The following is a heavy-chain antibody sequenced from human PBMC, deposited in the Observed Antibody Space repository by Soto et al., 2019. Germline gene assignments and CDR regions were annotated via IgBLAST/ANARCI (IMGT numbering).Heavy chain of an antibody. J-gene: IGHJ6*02. CDR1: GFTFSSYE. D-gene: IGHD6-13*01. CDR2: ISSSGSTI. Sequence: EVQLVESGGGLVQPGGSLRLSCAASGFTFSSYEMNWVRQAPGKGLEWVSYISSSGSTIYYADSVKGRFTISRDNAKNSLYLQMNSLRAEDTAVYYCATAVSSIWYAPLYYYYGMDVWGQGTTVTVSS. V-gene: IGHV3-48*03. CDR3: ATAVSSIWYAPLYYYYGMDV.